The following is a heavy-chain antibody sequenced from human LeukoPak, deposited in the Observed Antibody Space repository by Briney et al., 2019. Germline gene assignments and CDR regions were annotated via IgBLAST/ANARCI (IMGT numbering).Heavy chain of an antibody. Sequence: SETLSLTCIVSVGSIRRHYWSWGRHPPGKGQECFGYVYDSGSTSYKPSLKSRVTISIDTSKTQFSLKLSSVTAAYTAVYYCARSLNAAPKLWAFDIWGQGAMVTVSS. J-gene: IGHJ3*02. D-gene: IGHD2-21*01. CDR1: VGSIRRHY. V-gene: IGHV4-4*08. CDR3: ARSLNAAPKLWAFDI. CDR2: VYDSGST.